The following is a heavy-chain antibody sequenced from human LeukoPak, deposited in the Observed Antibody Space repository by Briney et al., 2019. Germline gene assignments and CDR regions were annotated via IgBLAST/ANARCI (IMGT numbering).Heavy chain of an antibody. J-gene: IGHJ4*02. CDR1: GFTFSSYA. D-gene: IGHD3-22*01. CDR3: AKRPIYDSSGYYLGYFDY. CDR2: ISGSGGGT. V-gene: IGHV3-23*01. Sequence: GGSLRLSCAASGFTFSSYAMSWVRQAPGKGLEWVSAISGSGGGTYYADSVKGRFTISRDNSKNTLYLQMNSLRAEDTAVYYCAKRPIYDSSGYYLGYFDYWGQGTLVTVSS.